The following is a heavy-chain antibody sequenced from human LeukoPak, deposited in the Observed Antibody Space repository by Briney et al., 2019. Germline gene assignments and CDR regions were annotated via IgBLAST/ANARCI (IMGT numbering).Heavy chain of an antibody. CDR3: AKDRVVRGLMGAFDQ. CDR1: GFTFCNFP. Sequence: GGSLRLSCAASGFTFCNFPWGWVGRALGKGLGWVPTISASASNTYYADSVEGRFTISRDNSKNTLYLQMNSLRDEDTAVYYCAKDRVVRGLMGAFDQWGQGTLVTVSS. D-gene: IGHD3-10*01. V-gene: IGHV3-23*01. CDR2: ISASASNT. J-gene: IGHJ4*02.